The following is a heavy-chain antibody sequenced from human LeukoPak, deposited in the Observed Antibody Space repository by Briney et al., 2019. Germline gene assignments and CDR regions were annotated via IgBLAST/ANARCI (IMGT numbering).Heavy chain of an antibody. Sequence: GGSLRLSCAASGFTVSSNYMSWVRQAPGKGLEWVSVIDSGGSTYYADSVKGRFTISRDNAKDTLYLQINSLRAEDTAVYYCARGITGMYYYDPWGQGTLVTVSS. V-gene: IGHV3-66*01. J-gene: IGHJ5*02. CDR1: GFTVSSNY. D-gene: IGHD3-10*01. CDR3: ARGITGMYYYDP. CDR2: IDSGGST.